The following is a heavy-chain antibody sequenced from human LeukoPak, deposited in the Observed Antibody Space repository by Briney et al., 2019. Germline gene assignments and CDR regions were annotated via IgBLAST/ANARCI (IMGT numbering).Heavy chain of an antibody. V-gene: IGHV3-74*01. J-gene: IGHJ4*02. CDR3: ARGYSGSGRSY. CDR1: ELTFNTYW. Sequence: GGSLRLSCAASELTFNTYWMYWVRQAPGKGLVWVSRIDGDGSSTTYADSVRGRFTISRDNAKNTLYLQMNSLRAEDTAVYYCARGYSGSGRSYWGQGTLVTVSS. D-gene: IGHD3-10*01. CDR2: IDGDGSST.